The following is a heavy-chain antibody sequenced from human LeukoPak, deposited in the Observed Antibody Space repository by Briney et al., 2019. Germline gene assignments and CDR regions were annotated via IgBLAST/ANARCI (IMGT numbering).Heavy chain of an antibody. Sequence: SGTLSLTCAVSGGSISSSNWWSWIRQSPGKGLEWIGEIHNNGDINYNPSLQSRVTMSMDNSKNQFSLMLSSVTAADTAVYHCATYYDILTAYTFDYWGQGTLVTVSS. V-gene: IGHV4-4*02. CDR3: ATYYDILTAYTFDY. D-gene: IGHD3-9*01. CDR1: GGSISSSNW. CDR2: IHNNGDI. J-gene: IGHJ4*02.